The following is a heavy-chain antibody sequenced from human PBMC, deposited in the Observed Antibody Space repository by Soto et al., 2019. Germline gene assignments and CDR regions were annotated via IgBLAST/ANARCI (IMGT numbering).Heavy chain of an antibody. V-gene: IGHV1-69*02. Sequence: VASVKVSCKASGDTFNFYTINWVRQAPGLGLEWMGRFNPILSMSNSALRFQGRVTLTADKSTSTAYMVLSSLRSDDTAVYYCATSFGSGYRAFDYWGQGVLVTVSS. CDR1: GDTFNFYT. D-gene: IGHD3-10*01. J-gene: IGHJ4*02. CDR3: ATSFGSGYRAFDY. CDR2: FNPILSMS.